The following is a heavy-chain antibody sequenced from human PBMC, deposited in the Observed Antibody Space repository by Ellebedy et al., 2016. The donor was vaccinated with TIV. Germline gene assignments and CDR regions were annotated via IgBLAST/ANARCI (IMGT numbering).Heavy chain of an antibody. J-gene: IGHJ4*02. V-gene: IGHV3-53*01. Sequence: GESLKIPCAASGFNVADNYMTWIRQAPGKGLEWVSVIYSGGDTFYGDSVKGRFIVSRDDSKNTVYLQMNSLRDDDAGVYFCARDESDWGQGNLVTVSS. CDR3: ARDESD. CDR1: GFNVADNY. D-gene: IGHD3-3*01. CDR2: IYSGGDT.